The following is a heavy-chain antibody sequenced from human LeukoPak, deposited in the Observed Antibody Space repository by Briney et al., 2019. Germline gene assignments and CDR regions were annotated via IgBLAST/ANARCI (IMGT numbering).Heavy chain of an antibody. Sequence: SETLSLTCAVYGGSFSGYYWSWIRQPPGKGLEWIGEINHSGSTNYNPSLKSRVTISVDTSKNQFSLKLSSVTAADTAVYYCARDHDYGGTDYWGQGTLVTVSS. V-gene: IGHV4-34*01. J-gene: IGHJ4*02. CDR3: ARDHDYGGTDY. D-gene: IGHD4-23*01. CDR2: INHSGST. CDR1: GGSFSGYY.